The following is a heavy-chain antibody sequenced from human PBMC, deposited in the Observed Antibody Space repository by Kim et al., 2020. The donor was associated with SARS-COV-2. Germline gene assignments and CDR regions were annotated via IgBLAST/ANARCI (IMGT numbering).Heavy chain of an antibody. Sequence: GGSLRLSCAASGFTFSSYAMSWVRQPPGKGREWVSVIGGSGGSTNYETPWRGGFTISRDNSKNTLYLQMKSLRAEDTAVYYCAKDWAGSGYTMVRGVIITILDYWGQGTLVTVSS. CDR2: IGGSGGST. V-gene: IGHV3-23*01. CDR1: GFTFSSYA. J-gene: IGHJ4*02. D-gene: IGHD3-10*01. CDR3: AKDWAGSGYTMVRGVIITILDY.